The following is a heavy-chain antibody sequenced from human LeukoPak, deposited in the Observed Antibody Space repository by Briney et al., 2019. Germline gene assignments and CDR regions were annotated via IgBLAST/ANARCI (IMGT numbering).Heavy chain of an antibody. CDR3: ARGPLQQNCSGGSCYSPVYYYYGMDV. Sequence: SETLSLTCTVSGGSISDSYWTWTRQPPGTGLEWIGYISYSGSTNYNPSLKSRVTISVDASKNQFSLKLSSVTAADTAVYYCARGPLQQNCSGGSCYSPVYYYYGMDVWGQGTTVTVSS. J-gene: IGHJ6*02. CDR1: GGSISDSY. V-gene: IGHV4-59*01. CDR2: ISYSGST. D-gene: IGHD2-15*01.